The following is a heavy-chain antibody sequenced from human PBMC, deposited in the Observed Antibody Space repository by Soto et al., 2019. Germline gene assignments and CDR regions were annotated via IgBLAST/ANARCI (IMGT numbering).Heavy chain of an antibody. CDR2: INPNSGGT. CDR1: GYTFTGFY. Sequence: QVQLVQSGAEVKKPGASVKVSCKASGYTFTGFYIHWVRQAPGQGLEWLGWINPNSGGTRYAQRLQGWITMTSDTSISTAYMELRRLRSDDTAVYYCARGSLTTYYYATRGDYFLWVQGTMVTVSS. D-gene: IGHD3-22*01. J-gene: IGHJ4*01. V-gene: IGHV1-2*04. CDR3: ARGSLTTYYYATRGDYFL.